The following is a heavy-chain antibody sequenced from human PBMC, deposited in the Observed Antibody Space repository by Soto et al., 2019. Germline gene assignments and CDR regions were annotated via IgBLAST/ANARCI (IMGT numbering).Heavy chain of an antibody. CDR2: IYYSGIT. Sequence: SETLSLTCTVSGGSISSYYWSWIREPPGKGLEWIGYIYYSGITKYSPSLKSRVTISVDTSKNQFSLKLSSVTAADTAVYYCATGSPTTFDYWGQGTLVTVSS. D-gene: IGHD1-26*01. CDR3: ATGSPTTFDY. J-gene: IGHJ4*02. CDR1: GGSISSYY. V-gene: IGHV4-59*01.